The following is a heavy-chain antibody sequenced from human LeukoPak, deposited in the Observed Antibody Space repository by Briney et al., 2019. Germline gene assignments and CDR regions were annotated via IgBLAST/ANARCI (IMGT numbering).Heavy chain of an antibody. J-gene: IGHJ4*02. Sequence: QPGGSLGLSCAASGFPFSSYGMGGVRPAPGKGREGGSGISGGGATTYYADSVKGRFTISRDNSKNTLHLDMSSLRAEDTAEYYCAKTFGWPFYFDYWGQGTLVTVSS. V-gene: IGHV3-23*01. CDR2: ISGGGATT. CDR3: AKTFGWPFYFDY. CDR1: GFPFSSYG. D-gene: IGHD2/OR15-2a*01.